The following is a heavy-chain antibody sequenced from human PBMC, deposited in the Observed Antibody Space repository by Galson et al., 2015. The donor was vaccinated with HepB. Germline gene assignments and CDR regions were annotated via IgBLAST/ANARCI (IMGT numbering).Heavy chain of an antibody. D-gene: IGHD4-11*01. CDR3: AKASRDSNYYFDC. J-gene: IGHJ4*02. CDR1: GFTFSSYP. Sequence: SLRLSCAAPGFTFSSYPMTWVRQAPGKGLEWVSAISCNGGSTFYADSVKGRFTISRDNSKNTLYLQMDSLRAEETAVYYCAKASRDSNYYFDCWGQGTLVTVSS. CDR2: ISCNGGST. V-gene: IGHV3-23*01.